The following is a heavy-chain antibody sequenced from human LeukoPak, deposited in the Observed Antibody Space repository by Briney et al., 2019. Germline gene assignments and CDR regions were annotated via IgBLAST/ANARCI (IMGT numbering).Heavy chain of an antibody. CDR3: AKGSSYNWFDP. CDR1: EFTFSHYA. J-gene: IGHJ5*02. Sequence: GGSLRLSCAASEFTFSHYAMHWVRQAPGKGLEWVAVISYDGSNKYYADSVKGRFTISRDNSKNTLYLQMNSLRAEDTAVYYCAKGSSYNWFDPWGQGTLVTVSS. CDR2: ISYDGSNK. V-gene: IGHV3-30-3*01.